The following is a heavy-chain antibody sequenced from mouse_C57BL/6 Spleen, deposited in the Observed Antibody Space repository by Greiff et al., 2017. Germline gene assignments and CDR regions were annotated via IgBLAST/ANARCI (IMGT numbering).Heavy chain of an antibody. J-gene: IGHJ1*03. CDR1: GYTFTSYW. Sequence: QVQLQQPGAELVKPGASVKLSCKASGYTFTSYWMHWVKQRPGRGLEWIGRIDPNSGGTKYNEKFKSKATLTVDKPSSTAYMQLSSLTSEDSAVYYCARSKFITTPYWYFEVWGTGTTVTVSS. D-gene: IGHD1-1*01. CDR3: ARSKFITTPYWYFEV. V-gene: IGHV1-72*01. CDR2: IDPNSGGT.